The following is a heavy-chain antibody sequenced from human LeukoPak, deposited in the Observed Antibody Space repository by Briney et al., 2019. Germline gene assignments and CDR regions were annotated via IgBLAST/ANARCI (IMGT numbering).Heavy chain of an antibody. J-gene: IGHJ4*02. CDR1: GFTFSDYY. Sequence: GGSLRLSCAASGFTFSDYYMTWVRQAPGKGLEWVSYISSSGSSIYYADSVKGRFTISRDNAKNSLYLQMNSLRAEDTAVYSCARLYGGYDSPFDYWGQGTLVTVSS. D-gene: IGHD5-12*01. CDR3: ARLYGGYDSPFDY. V-gene: IGHV3-11*04. CDR2: ISSSGSSI.